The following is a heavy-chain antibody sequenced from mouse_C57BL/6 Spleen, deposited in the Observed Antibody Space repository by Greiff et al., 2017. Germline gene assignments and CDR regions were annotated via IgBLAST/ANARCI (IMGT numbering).Heavy chain of an antibody. D-gene: IGHD2-3*01. J-gene: IGHJ2*01. V-gene: IGHV1-55*01. Sequence: QVQLQQSGTELVKPGASVKMSCKASGYTFTSYWITWVKQRPGQGLEWIGDIYPGSGSTNYNEKFKSKATLTVDTSSSTAYMQLSSLTSEDSAVYYCARGYDHYFDYWGQGTTLTVSS. CDR2: IYPGSGST. CDR3: ARGYDHYFDY. CDR1: GYTFTSYW.